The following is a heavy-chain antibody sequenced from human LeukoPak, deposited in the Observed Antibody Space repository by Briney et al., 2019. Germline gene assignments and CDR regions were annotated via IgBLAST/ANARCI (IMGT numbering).Heavy chain of an antibody. CDR3: ARDFSSTWYYFDY. Sequence: SETLSLTCTVSGGSISSYYWSWIRQPPGKGLEWVGYIYYSGSTNYNPSLKSRVTISVDTSKNQFSLKLSSVTAADTAVYYCARDFSSTWYYFDYWGQGTLVTVSP. CDR1: GGSISSYY. D-gene: IGHD6-13*01. J-gene: IGHJ4*02. CDR2: IYYSGST. V-gene: IGHV4-59*01.